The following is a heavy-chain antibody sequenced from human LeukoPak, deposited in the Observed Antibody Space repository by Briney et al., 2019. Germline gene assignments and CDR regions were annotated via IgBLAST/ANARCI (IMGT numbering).Heavy chain of an antibody. V-gene: IGHV2-5*02. CDR1: GFSLSTSGVG. CDR3: AHDSRETNAFDI. J-gene: IGHJ3*02. Sequence: SGPTLVNPTQTLTLTCTFSGFSLSTSGVGVGWIRQPPGKALEWLALIYWDDDKRYSPSLKSRLTITKDTSKNQVALTTTNMDPVDTATYYCAHDSRETNAFDIWGQGTMVTVSS. CDR2: IYWDDDK. D-gene: IGHD6-13*01.